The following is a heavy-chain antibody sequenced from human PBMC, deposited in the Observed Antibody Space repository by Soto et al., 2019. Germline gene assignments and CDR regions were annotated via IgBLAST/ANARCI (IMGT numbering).Heavy chain of an antibody. CDR1: GGTFSSYA. Sequence: SVKVSCKASGGTFSSYAISWVRQSPGQGLEWMGGIIPIFGTANYAQKFQGRVTITADESTSTAYMELSSLRSEDTAVYYCASIYYDSSGYYFGSHAFDSWGQGTMVTVSS. D-gene: IGHD3-22*01. CDR2: IIPIFGTA. V-gene: IGHV1-69*13. J-gene: IGHJ3*02. CDR3: ASIYYDSSGYYFGSHAFDS.